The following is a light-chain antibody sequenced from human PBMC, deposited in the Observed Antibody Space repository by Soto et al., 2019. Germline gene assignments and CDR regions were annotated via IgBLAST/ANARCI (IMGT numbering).Light chain of an antibody. CDR3: QQYSNSPET. V-gene: IGKV3-20*01. Sequence: EIVLTQSPGTLSLSPGERATLSCRASQSVGSNYLAWFQQKPGQAPRLLIYGASNRATGIPDRFSGGGSGTDFTLTISRLEPEDFAVYYCQQYSNSPETFGQGTKLEIK. J-gene: IGKJ2*01. CDR2: GAS. CDR1: QSVGSNY.